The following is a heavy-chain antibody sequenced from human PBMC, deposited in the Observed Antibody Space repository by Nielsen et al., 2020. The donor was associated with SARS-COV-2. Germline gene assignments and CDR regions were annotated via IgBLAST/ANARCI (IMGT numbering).Heavy chain of an antibody. CDR1: GFTFSDYS. J-gene: IGHJ4*02. CDR3: TRWFYSQSDC. V-gene: IGHV3-21*01. CDR2: ISGDSNYI. D-gene: IGHD2-15*01. Sequence: GESLKISCTGSGFTFSDYSMNWVRQAPGKGLEWVASISGDSNYIFYSELVKGRFTISRDNGKNSLYLQMNTLSSEDTALYYCTRWFYSQSDCWGQGTLVTVSS.